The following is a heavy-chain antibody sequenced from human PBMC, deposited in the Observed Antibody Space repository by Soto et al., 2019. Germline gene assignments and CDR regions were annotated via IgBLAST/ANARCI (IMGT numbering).Heavy chain of an antibody. CDR3: DA. Sequence: PGESLKISCKGSGYSFTSYWIGWVRQMPGKGLEWMGIIYPGDSDTRYSPSFQGQVTISADKSISTAADTAVYYCARVAGSGWYDAWGQGTLVTVSS. V-gene: IGHV5-51*01. J-gene: IGHJ5*02. CDR1: GYSFTSYW. D-gene: IGHD2-21*01. CDR2: IYPGDSDT.